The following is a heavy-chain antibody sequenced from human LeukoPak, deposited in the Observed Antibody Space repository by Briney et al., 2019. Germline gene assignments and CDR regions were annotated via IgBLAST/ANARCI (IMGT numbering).Heavy chain of an antibody. J-gene: IGHJ4*02. V-gene: IGHV4-4*09. Sequence: SETLSLTCTVSGGSISSYYWSWIRQPPGKGLEWIGYIYTSGSTNYNPSLKSRVTISVDTSKNQFSLKLSSVTAADTAVYYCARHRRNVGGFEYWGQGTLVTVSA. CDR3: ARHRRNVGGFEY. CDR1: GGSISSYY. CDR2: IYTSGST. D-gene: IGHD3-16*01.